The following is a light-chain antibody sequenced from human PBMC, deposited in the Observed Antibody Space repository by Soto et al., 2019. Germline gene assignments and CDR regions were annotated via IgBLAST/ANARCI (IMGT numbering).Light chain of an antibody. CDR2: DTS. CDR1: QSVSSS. Sequence: EIVVTQSPSTLSLARWERATLSFRASQSVSSSLAWYQQKPGQSPRLLIYDTSNRATGIPARFSGSGSGTDFTLTISSLEPEDFAVYYCQQRTNWRITFGQGTRLEIK. V-gene: IGKV3-11*01. CDR3: QQRTNWRIT. J-gene: IGKJ5*01.